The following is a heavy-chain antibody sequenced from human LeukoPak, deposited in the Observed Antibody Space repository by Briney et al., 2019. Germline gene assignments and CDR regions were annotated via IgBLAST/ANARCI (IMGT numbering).Heavy chain of an antibody. CDR2: ITAGGSNT. V-gene: IGHV3-23*01. Sequence: GGSLRLSCGASGFTFSSFVMSWVRQTPGKGLEWVATITAGGSNTYHADSVKGRFTISRDNSKNTLHLQMNSLRAEDTAVYYCATRGTSATKYFADWGQGTLVSVSS. CDR3: ATRGTSATKYFAD. D-gene: IGHD1-1*01. J-gene: IGHJ4*02. CDR1: GFTFSSFV.